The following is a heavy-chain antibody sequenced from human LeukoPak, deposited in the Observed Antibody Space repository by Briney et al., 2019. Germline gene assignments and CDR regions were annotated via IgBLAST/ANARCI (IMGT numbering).Heavy chain of an antibody. Sequence: GASVKVSCKASGYTFSSYGITWVRQAPGQGLEWMGWISAYNGNTNYAQKFQGRVTMTTDTSTGTAYMELMSLRSDDTAVYYCAREDWGYYFDYWGQGTLVTVSS. CDR3: AREDWGYYFDY. J-gene: IGHJ4*02. V-gene: IGHV1-18*01. D-gene: IGHD7-27*01. CDR2: ISAYNGNT. CDR1: GYTFSSYG.